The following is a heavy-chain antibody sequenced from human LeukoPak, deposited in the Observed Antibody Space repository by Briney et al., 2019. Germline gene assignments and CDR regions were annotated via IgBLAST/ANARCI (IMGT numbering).Heavy chain of an antibody. V-gene: IGHV1-18*01. D-gene: IGHD6-6*01. J-gene: IGHJ4*02. CDR2: ISAYNGNT. CDR1: GYTFTSYG. CDR3: ATTHGYSSSSGRFDY. Sequence: ASVKVSCKASGYTFTSYGISWVRQAPGQGLEWMGWISAYNGNTNYAQKLQGRVTMTTATSTSTAYMELRSLRTDETAVYYCATTHGYSSSSGRFDYWGQGTLVTVSS.